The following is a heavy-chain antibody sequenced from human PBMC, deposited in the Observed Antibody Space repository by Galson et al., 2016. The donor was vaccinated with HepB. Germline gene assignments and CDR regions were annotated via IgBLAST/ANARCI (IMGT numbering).Heavy chain of an antibody. Sequence: SVKVSCKASGGTFSSYTITWVRQAPGQGLEWMGWIIPIFGTTNYAQTFQGRVTITADESTNTAYMELSSLRSEDTAVYYCARGEDIVTGYYSDYWGQGSLVTVSS. CDR3: ARGEDIVTGYYSDY. D-gene: IGHD3-9*01. J-gene: IGHJ4*02. V-gene: IGHV1-69*13. CDR2: IIPIFGTT. CDR1: GGTFSSYT.